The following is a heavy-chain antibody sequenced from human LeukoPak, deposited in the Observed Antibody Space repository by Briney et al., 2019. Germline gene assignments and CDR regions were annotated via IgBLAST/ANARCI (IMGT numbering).Heavy chain of an antibody. CDR1: GYTFTSYG. CDR2: ISAYNGNT. V-gene: IGHV1-18*03. Sequence: ASVKVSCKASGYTFTSYGISWVRQAPGQGLEWMGWISAYNGNTNYAQKLQGRVTMTTDTSTSTAYMELRSLRSDDMAVYYCARDRRGYSGYDGLIIDYWGQGTLVTVSS. J-gene: IGHJ4*02. CDR3: ARDRRGYSGYDGLIIDY. D-gene: IGHD5-12*01.